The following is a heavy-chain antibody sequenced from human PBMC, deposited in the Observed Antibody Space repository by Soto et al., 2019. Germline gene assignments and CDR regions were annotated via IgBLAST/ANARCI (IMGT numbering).Heavy chain of an antibody. V-gene: IGHV1-18*01. CDR1: GYTFTSYG. Sequence: QVQLVQSGAEVKKPGASVKVSCKASGYTFTSYGISWVRQAPGQGLEWMGWISAYNGNTNYAQKLQGRATMTTDTSTSTAYMELRSLRSDDTAVYYCARGTYYDFWSGYSWDSYYYYMDVWGKGTTVTVSS. D-gene: IGHD3-3*01. J-gene: IGHJ6*03. CDR2: ISAYNGNT. CDR3: ARGTYYDFWSGYSWDSYYYYMDV.